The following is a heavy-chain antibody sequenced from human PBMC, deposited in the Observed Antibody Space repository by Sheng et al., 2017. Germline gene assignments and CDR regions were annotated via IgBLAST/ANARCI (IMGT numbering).Heavy chain of an antibody. CDR2: IIPILGIA. Sequence: QVQLVQSGAEVKKPGSSVKVSCKASGGTFSSYAISWVRQAPGQGLEWMGGIIPILGIANYAQKFQGRVTITADKSTSTAYMELSSLRSEDTAVYYCASHTLYCTNGVCFRHYYYYMDVWGKGTTVTVSS. V-gene: IGHV1-69*04. CDR1: GGTFSSYA. J-gene: IGHJ6*03. D-gene: IGHD2-8*01. CDR3: ASHTLYCTNGVCFRHYYYYMDV.